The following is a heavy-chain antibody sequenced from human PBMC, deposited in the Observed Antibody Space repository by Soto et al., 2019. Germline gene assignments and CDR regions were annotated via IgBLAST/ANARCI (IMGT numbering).Heavy chain of an antibody. CDR2: IDDSGTT. V-gene: IGHV4-30-4*01. CDR3: ASEPYLPMARNDF. Sequence: TRSLTCTVSGGSISSADCCWTWLRQAPGKGLEWLGYIDDSGTTYYNPCRKGRLIIAIETSRNQFSLRLTSVTAADSAVYFCASEPYLPMARNDFWGQGAQVTVSS. D-gene: IGHD3-10*01. J-gene: IGHJ4*02. CDR1: GGSISSADCC.